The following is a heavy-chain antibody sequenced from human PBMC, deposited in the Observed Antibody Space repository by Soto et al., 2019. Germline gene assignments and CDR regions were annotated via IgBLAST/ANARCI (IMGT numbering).Heavy chain of an antibody. CDR1: GFTFTNYA. D-gene: IGHD2-21*01. V-gene: IGHV3-23*01. CDR3: AKNCGGNCYSTSRIVFQH. Sequence: GGSLRLSCGASGFTFTNYALSWVRQAPGKGLEWVSSISGSSTEIKYADSVKGRSTISRDNSKNTVYLQVNSLRGEDTAVYYCAKNCGGNCYSTSRIVFQHRGQGTQVTVSS. CDR2: ISGSSTEI. J-gene: IGHJ1*01.